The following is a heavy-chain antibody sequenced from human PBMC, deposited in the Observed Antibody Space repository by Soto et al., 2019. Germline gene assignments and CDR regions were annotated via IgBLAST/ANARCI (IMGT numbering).Heavy chain of an antibody. CDR2: INAGTGNT. CDR1: GYTFTTYA. D-gene: IGHD6-6*01. Sequence: ASVKFSCKASGYTFTTYAMHWVRQAPGQRLEWMGWINAGTGNTKYSQKFQGRVTITRDAFASTAYMQLSSLRSEDTAVYFCARASSDIAARPDYYYYYGMDVWGQGTTVTVSS. V-gene: IGHV1-3*01. CDR3: ARASSDIAARPDYYYYYGMDV. J-gene: IGHJ6*02.